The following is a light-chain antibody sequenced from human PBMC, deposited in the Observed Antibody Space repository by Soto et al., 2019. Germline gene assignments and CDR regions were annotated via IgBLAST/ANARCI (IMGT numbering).Light chain of an antibody. Sequence: QSALTQPRSVSGSPGQSVTISCTGTSSDVGGYNYVSWYQQHPGKAPKLTIYDVSQRPSGVPDRFSGSKSGNTASLTISRLQAEDEADYYCCSYAGNTVVFGGGTKVTVL. CDR2: DVS. J-gene: IGLJ2*01. CDR1: SSDVGGYNY. CDR3: CSYAGNTVV. V-gene: IGLV2-11*01.